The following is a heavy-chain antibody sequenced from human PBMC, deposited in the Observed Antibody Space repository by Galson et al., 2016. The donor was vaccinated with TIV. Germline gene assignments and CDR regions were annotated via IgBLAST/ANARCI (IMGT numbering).Heavy chain of an antibody. CDR1: GFAVNSNY. V-gene: IGHV3-53*05. CDR3: AKGQLRAARRFYYMDV. Sequence: SLRLSCAASGFAVNSNYMSWVRQAPGKGLAWVSLIYSDGHTYYADSVKGRFIISRDNAKNSLYLQMDSLRAEDTALYYCAKGQLRAARRFYYMDVWGKGTTVTVSS. J-gene: IGHJ6*03. CDR2: IYSDGHT. D-gene: IGHD2-2*01.